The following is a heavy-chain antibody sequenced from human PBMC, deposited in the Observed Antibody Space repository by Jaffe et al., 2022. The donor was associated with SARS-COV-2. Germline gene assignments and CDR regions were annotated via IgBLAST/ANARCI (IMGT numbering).Heavy chain of an antibody. J-gene: IGHJ6*03. V-gene: IGHV3-73*02. D-gene: IGHD3-16*01. CDR2: IRSKANSYAT. CDR3: TRHLDYYYYMDV. Sequence: EVQLVESGGGLVQPGGSLKLSCAASGFTFSGSAMHWVRQASGKGLEWVGRIRSKANSYATAYAASVKGRFTISRDDSKNTAYLQMNSLKTEDTAVYYCTRHLDYYYYMDVWGKGTTVTVSS. CDR1: GFTFSGSA.